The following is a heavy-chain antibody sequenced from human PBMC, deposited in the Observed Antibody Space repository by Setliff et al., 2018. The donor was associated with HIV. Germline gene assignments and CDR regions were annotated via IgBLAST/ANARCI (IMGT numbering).Heavy chain of an antibody. CDR1: GVSITTYH. CDR2: IYYTGYT. J-gene: IGHJ4*02. D-gene: IGHD7-27*01. CDR3: AQTGGHIMELSH. V-gene: IGHV4-59*01. Sequence: SETLSLTCSVSGVSITTYHWHWVRQSPGKELEWLGWIYYTGYTDYNASLKSRLTISIDTSRNQLSLQLTSVTAADTAIYYCAQTGGHIMELSHWGQGALVTVSS.